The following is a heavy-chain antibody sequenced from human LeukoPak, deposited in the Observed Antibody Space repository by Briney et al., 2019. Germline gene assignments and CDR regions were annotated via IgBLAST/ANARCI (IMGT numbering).Heavy chain of an antibody. D-gene: IGHD4-11*01. J-gene: IGHJ4*02. CDR2: IAFDASNK. CDR3: ARVPTVSPDY. CDR1: GFTFSSYG. V-gene: IGHV3-30*13. Sequence: PGGALRLSCAASGFTFSSYGMHWVRQAPPKELEWVAVIAFDASNKYYADSVKGRFTISRDNSKNKLYLQMNSLRAEDTAVYYCARVPTVSPDYWGQGTLVTVSS.